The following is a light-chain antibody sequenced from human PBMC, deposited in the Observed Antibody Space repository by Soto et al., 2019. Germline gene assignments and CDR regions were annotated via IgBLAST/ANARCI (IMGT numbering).Light chain of an antibody. CDR2: AGS. CDR1: GSVVGSYNL. CDR3: CSYSPSTDFVV. V-gene: IGLV2-23*01. J-gene: IGLJ2*01. Sequence: QSVLTQSASVSGSPGQSITISCTGTGSVVGSYNLVSWYQQHPGKAPKLIIYAGSGRPSGVSDRFSVSTSDNTASLTISGLQAEDEADYYCCSYSPSTDFVVFGGGTKLTVL.